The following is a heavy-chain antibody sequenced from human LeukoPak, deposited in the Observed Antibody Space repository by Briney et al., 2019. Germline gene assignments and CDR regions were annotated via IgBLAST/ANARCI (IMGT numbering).Heavy chain of an antibody. Sequence: GGSLRLSCAASGFTFSSYSMNWVRQAPGKGLEWVSSISSSSSYIYYADSVKGRFTISRDNATNSLYLQMNSLRAEDTAVYYCARDSPGGTTNWFDPWGQGTLVTVSS. V-gene: IGHV3-21*01. CDR3: ARDSPGGTTNWFDP. J-gene: IGHJ5*02. D-gene: IGHD3-16*01. CDR2: ISSSSSYI. CDR1: GFTFSSYS.